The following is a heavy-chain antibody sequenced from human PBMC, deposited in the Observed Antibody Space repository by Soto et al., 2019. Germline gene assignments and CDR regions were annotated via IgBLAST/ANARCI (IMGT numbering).Heavy chain of an antibody. CDR2: VYYTGST. CDR1: GGSISGPY. Sequence: SETLSLTCSVSGGSISGPYWSWIRQSPGKGLEWLGYVYYTGSTNYSPSLRSRVSISVDTSKNEFSLRLSSVTAADTAVYFCARSVAVPGAHIDYWGQGTQVTVSS. J-gene: IGHJ4*02. V-gene: IGHV4-59*11. CDR3: ARSVAVPGAHIDY. D-gene: IGHD6-19*01.